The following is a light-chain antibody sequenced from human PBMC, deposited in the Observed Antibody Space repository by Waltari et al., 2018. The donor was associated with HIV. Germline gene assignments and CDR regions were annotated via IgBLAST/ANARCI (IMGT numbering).Light chain of an antibody. CDR1: HSLSNNY. CDR3: QQYVTSPIT. J-gene: IGKJ5*01. V-gene: IGKV3-20*01. Sequence: ENVLTQSPGTLSLSPGERATLSCRASHSLSNNYLAWYQQKPGQAPRLLIYDASSMATGIPDRFSGSGSWTDFTRTISRLEPEDFAVYYCQQYVTSPITFGQGTRLDIK. CDR2: DAS.